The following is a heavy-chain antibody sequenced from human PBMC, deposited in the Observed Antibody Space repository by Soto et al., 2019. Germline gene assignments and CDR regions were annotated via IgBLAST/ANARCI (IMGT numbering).Heavy chain of an antibody. V-gene: IGHV3-74*01. CDR2: INGDASTI. CDR3: VRDRGYPDSFNI. Sequence: GGSLRLSCAASGFNFGPFWMHWVRQAPGKGLVWVSHINGDASTILYADSVKGRFTISRDNARSTLFLQMNGLRAEYTAVYYCVRDRGYPDSFNIWGQGTTVTVSS. D-gene: IGHD3-10*01. J-gene: IGHJ3*02. CDR1: GFNFGPFW.